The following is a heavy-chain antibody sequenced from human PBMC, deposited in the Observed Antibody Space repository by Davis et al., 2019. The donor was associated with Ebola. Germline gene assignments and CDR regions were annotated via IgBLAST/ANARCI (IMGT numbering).Heavy chain of an antibody. CDR2: ISAYNGNT. CDR1: GYTCTSQD. J-gene: IGHJ4*02. CDR3: ARIWLTTGYVGYFDH. V-gene: IGHV1-18*01. Sequence: ASVKVSCKVSGYTCTSQDISWVRQAPGQGLEWMGWISAYNGNTNYAQKLQGRVTMTTDTSTSTAYLNLGNLRSGDTAVYYCARIWLTTGYVGYFDHWGQGTLVIVSS. D-gene: IGHD4-17*01.